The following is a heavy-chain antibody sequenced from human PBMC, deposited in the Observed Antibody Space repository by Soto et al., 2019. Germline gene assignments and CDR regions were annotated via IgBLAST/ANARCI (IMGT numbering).Heavy chain of an antibody. V-gene: IGHV1-2*02. CDR1: GYTFTDFD. CDR2: LNPNSGDR. D-gene: IGHD2-21*01. J-gene: IGHJ4*02. Sequence: QVQLVQSGPEVKKPGASVRVSCRTAGYTFTDFDIHWVRQAPGQGLEWVGWLNPNSGDRKYAETLQGRVTMTRDAAINAAYLDFKNLRSDDTAMYYCARGAIDHGDFWGQGTLVSVSS. CDR3: ARGAIDHGDF.